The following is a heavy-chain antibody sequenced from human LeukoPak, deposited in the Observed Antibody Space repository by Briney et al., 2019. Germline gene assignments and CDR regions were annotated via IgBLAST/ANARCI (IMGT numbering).Heavy chain of an antibody. J-gene: IGHJ4*02. Sequence: PGGSLGLSCVVSGFTFSTSWMAWVRQAPGKGLEWLANINKDGRQTYYVDSVKGRFTISRDNAENSLHLQMNSLRAEDTAVYYCATSLDAPGNYWGQGSLVTVSS. V-gene: IGHV3-7*01. D-gene: IGHD6-13*01. CDR1: GFTFSTSW. CDR2: INKDGRQT. CDR3: ATSLDAPGNY.